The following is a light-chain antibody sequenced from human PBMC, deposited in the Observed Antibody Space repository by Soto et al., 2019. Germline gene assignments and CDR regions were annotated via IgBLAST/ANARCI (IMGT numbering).Light chain of an antibody. J-gene: IGKJ1*01. CDR1: QSVSSSY. CDR3: QQYGSSPRT. V-gene: IGKV3-20*01. CDR2: GAS. Sequence: EKVMTQSPGTLSLSPWERATLSCRASQSVSSSYLAWYQQKPGQAPRLLIYGASSRATGIPDRFSGSGSGTDFTLTISRLEPEDFAVYYCQQYGSSPRTFGQGTKVDIK.